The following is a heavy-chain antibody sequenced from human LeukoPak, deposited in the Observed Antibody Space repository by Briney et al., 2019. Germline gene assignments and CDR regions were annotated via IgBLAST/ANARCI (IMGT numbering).Heavy chain of an antibody. CDR1: GFTFSSYA. J-gene: IGHJ4*02. CDR3: AKGNYCSGGSCYFED. V-gene: IGHV3-23*01. CDR2: ISGSGGST. Sequence: SGGPLRLSCAASGFTFSSYAMSWVRQAPGKGLEWVSAISGSGGSTYYADSVKGRFTISRDNSKNTLYLQMNSLRAEDTAVYYCAKGNYCSGGSCYFEDWGQGTLVTVSS. D-gene: IGHD2-15*01.